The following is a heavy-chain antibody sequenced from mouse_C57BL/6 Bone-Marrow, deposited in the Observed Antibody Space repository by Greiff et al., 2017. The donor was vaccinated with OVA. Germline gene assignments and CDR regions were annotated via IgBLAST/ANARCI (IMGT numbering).Heavy chain of an antibody. CDR3: ARDYYGPFDY. D-gene: IGHD1-2*01. Sequence: EVKLQESGPELVKPGASVKISCKASGYSFTGYYMNWVKQSPEKSLEWIGEINPSTGGTTYNQKFKAKATLTVDKSSSTAYMQLKSLTSEDSAVYYCARDYYGPFDYWGQGTTLTVSS. V-gene: IGHV1-42*01. J-gene: IGHJ2*01. CDR1: GYSFTGYY. CDR2: INPSTGGT.